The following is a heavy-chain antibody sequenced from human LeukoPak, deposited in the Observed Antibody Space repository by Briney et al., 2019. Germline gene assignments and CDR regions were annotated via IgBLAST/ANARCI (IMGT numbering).Heavy chain of an antibody. CDR3: AKRKGSGSYAVDY. CDR1: GFTFSSYG. D-gene: IGHD3-10*01. Sequence: GGSLRLSCAASGFTFSSYGMHWVRQAPGKGLEWVAFIRYDGSNKYYADSVKGRFTISRDNSKSTLYLQMNSLRAEDTAVYYCAKRKGSGSYAVDYWGQGTLVTVSS. V-gene: IGHV3-30*02. J-gene: IGHJ4*02. CDR2: IRYDGSNK.